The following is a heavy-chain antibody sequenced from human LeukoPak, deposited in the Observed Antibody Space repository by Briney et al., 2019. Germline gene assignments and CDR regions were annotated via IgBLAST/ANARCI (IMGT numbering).Heavy chain of an antibody. Sequence: GGSLRLSCAASGFTFSSYDMPWVRQATGKGLEWVSTLGSGGDTYYPGSVKGRFTISRENAKTSLYLQLNSLRAGDTAVYYCARAAVTRPWYFDLWGRGTMVTVSS. V-gene: IGHV3-13*01. CDR1: GFTFSSYD. J-gene: IGHJ2*01. CDR3: ARAAVTRPWYFDL. D-gene: IGHD4-17*01. CDR2: LGSGGDT.